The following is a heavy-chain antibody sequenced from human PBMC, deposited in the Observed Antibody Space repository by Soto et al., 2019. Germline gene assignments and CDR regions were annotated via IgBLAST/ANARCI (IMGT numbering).Heavy chain of an antibody. CDR2: ITGSGDST. V-gene: IGHV3-23*01. D-gene: IGHD6-19*01. J-gene: IGHJ4*02. CDR3: AKDLQFSGWLSAQTFDY. Sequence: EVQLLESGGGLVNPGGPLKPSCTISGFTFTSFPMSWVRQAPGKGLECVSSITGSGDSTYYPDSVKGRFSISRDKSKNTLYLQMNSLRAEDTAVYYCAKDLQFSGWLSAQTFDYWGQGTQVTVSS. CDR1: GFTFTSFP.